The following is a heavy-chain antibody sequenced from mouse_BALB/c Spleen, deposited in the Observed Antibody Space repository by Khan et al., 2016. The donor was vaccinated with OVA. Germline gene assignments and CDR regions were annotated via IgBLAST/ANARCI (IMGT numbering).Heavy chain of an antibody. CDR1: GYTFTNYV. J-gene: IGHJ4*01. D-gene: IGHD1-1*01. V-gene: IGHV1S136*01. Sequence: EVQLQQSGPELVKPGASVKMSCKASGYTFTNYVMHWVKQKPGQGLEWIGYINPYNDGIKYNEKFKGKATLTSDKSSSTAYMELSSLTSEDSAVFYCAKSGGGYYGNSSTPTMDYWGQGTSVTVSS. CDR2: INPYNDGI. CDR3: AKSGGGYYGNSSTPTMDY.